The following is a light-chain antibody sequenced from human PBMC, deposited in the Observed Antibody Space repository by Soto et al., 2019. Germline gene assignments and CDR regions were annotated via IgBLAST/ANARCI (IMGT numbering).Light chain of an antibody. CDR3: QNYDSAPPAGT. CDR1: QGIRNF. CDR2: AAS. V-gene: IGKV1-27*01. J-gene: IGKJ4*01. Sequence: DIQMTQSPSSLSASVGDRVTITCRANQGIRNFLAWYQQKPGRIPKVLIYAASTLQSGVPSRFSGSGSGTDFTLTISSLQPEDAATYYCQNYDSAPPAGTFGGGTKVEIK.